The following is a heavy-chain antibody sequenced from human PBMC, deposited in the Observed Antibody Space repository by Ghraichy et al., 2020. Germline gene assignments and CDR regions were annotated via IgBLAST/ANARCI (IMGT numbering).Heavy chain of an antibody. J-gene: IGHJ4*02. CDR2: ISGSGGST. D-gene: IGHD6-6*01. V-gene: IGHV3-23*01. Sequence: GESLNISCAASGVTFSSYAMSWVRQAPGKGLEWVSAISGSGGSTYYADSVKGRFTISRDNSKNTLYLQMNSLRAEDTAVYYCAKDRSSSANFDYWGQGTLVTVSS. CDR1: GVTFSSYA. CDR3: AKDRSSSANFDY.